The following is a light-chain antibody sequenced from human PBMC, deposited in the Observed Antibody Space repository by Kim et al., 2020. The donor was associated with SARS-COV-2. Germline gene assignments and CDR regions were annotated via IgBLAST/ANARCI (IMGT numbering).Light chain of an antibody. V-gene: IGLV3-1*01. J-gene: IGLJ1*01. Sequence: SYELTQPPSVSVSPGQTASITCSGDKLGDKFACWFQQKPGQSPVLVIYQDDKRPSGIPERFSGSNSGNTATLTISGTQAMDEADYYCQAWDSGTGVFGTGTKVTVL. CDR1: KLGDKF. CDR2: QDD. CDR3: QAWDSGTGV.